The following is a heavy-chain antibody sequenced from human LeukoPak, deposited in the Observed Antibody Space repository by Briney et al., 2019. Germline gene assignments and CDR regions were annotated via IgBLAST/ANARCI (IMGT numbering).Heavy chain of an antibody. D-gene: IGHD5-12*01. J-gene: IGHJ6*03. CDR1: GDSISNYY. V-gene: IGHV4-59*01. Sequence: SETLSLTCTVSGDSISNYYWTWIRQPPGKGLEWIGYLFYSGSTSYNPSLKSRVTISVDTSKNRFSLKLSSVTAADTAVYYCASFNYDVMGDSYMDVWGKGTTVTVSS. CDR2: LFYSGST. CDR3: ASFNYDVMGDSYMDV.